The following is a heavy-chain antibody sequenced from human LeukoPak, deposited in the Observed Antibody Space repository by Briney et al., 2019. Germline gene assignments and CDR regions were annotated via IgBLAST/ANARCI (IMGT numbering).Heavy chain of an antibody. CDR1: GFTLSSNY. D-gene: IGHD4-23*01. CDR3: ARTFGCNSLHDY. CDR2: IYSGGRT. Sequence: GGSLRLSCAASGFTLSSNYMSWVRQAPGKGLEWVSVIYSGGRTYYADSVKGRFTISRDNSKNTLYLQMDSLRAQDTAVYYCARTFGCNSLHDYWGQGTLVTVSS. V-gene: IGHV3-53*01. J-gene: IGHJ4*02.